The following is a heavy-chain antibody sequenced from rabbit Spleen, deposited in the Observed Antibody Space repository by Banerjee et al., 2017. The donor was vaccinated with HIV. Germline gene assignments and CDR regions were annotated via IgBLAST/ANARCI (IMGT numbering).Heavy chain of an antibody. CDR2: IYAGSGST. CDR1: GIDFSSYYLYC. CDR3: ARDTGSSFSSYGMDL. D-gene: IGHD8-1*01. J-gene: IGHJ6*01. V-gene: IGHV1S40*01. Sequence: QSLEESGGGLVQPEGSLTLTCKASGIDFSSYYLYCMCWVRQAPGKGLEWIGCIYAGSGSTWYASWAKGRFTLSKTSSTTVTLQMTSLTVADTATYFCARDTGSSFSSYGMDLWGPGTLVTVS.